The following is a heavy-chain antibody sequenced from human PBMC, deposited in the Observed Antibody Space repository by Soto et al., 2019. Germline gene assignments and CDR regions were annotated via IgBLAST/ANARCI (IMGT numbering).Heavy chain of an antibody. J-gene: IGHJ4*02. CDR1: GFTFSSYA. V-gene: IGHV3-23*01. CDR3: AKDGGYDYVWGSFRYDY. D-gene: IGHD3-16*02. CDR2: ISGSGGST. Sequence: PGGSLRLSCAASGFTFSSYAMSWVRQAPGKGLEWVSGISGSGGSTYYADSVKGRFTISRDNSKSTLYLQMNSLRAEDTAVYYCAKDGGYDYVWGSFRYDYWGQGTLVTVSS.